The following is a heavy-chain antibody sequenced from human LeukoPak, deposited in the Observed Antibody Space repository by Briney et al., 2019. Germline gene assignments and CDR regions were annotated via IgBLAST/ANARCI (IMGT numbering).Heavy chain of an antibody. V-gene: IGHV5-10-1*01. Sequence: GESLKISCKGSGYSFTNYWISWVRQMPGKGLEWMGRIDPSDSYTKYSPSFEGHVTILVDKSISTAFLQWNSLKASDSAMYYCATGASKVTTDFANYWGQGTQVAVSS. CDR2: IDPSDSYT. J-gene: IGHJ4*02. CDR1: GYSFTNYW. CDR3: ATGASKVTTDFANY. D-gene: IGHD4-17*01.